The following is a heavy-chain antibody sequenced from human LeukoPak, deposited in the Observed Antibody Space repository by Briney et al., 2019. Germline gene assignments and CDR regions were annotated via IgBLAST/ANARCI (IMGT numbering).Heavy chain of an antibody. V-gene: IGHV3-30*18. D-gene: IGHD3-9*01. J-gene: IGHJ6*02. Sequence: PGGSLRLSCAASGFTFSSYGMHWVRPALGKGLERVAVISYDGSNKYYADSVKGRFTISRDNSKNTLYLQMNSLRAEDTAVYYCAKEAERNDILTGPRGYYYGMDVWGQGTTVTVSS. CDR2: ISYDGSNK. CDR1: GFTFSSYG. CDR3: AKEAERNDILTGPRGYYYGMDV.